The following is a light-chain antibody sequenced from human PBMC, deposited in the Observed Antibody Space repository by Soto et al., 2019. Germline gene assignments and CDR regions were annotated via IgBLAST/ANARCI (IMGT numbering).Light chain of an antibody. Sequence: DIPMTQSPSTLSASVGDRVTITCRASQSISSWLAWYQQKPGKVPKLLIYDASSLQSGVPPRFSGSGSGTEFTLTISSLQPDDSATYYCQQYTTFWTFGQGTRVEIK. CDR1: QSISSW. CDR2: DAS. J-gene: IGKJ1*01. V-gene: IGKV1-5*01. CDR3: QQYTTFWT.